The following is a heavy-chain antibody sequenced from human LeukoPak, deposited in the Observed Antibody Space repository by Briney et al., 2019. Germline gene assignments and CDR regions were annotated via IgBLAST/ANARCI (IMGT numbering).Heavy chain of an antibody. CDR1: GDTFSSYG. J-gene: IGHJ6*03. V-gene: IGHV3-30*02. CDR3: AKEVEGYQLLSRKYYYYYMDV. Sequence: GGSLRLSCAASGDTFSSYGMSWVRQAPGKGLEWVAFIRDDGSNKYYADSVEGRFTISRDKSKNTLYLQMNSLRAEDTAVYYCAKEVEGYQLLSRKYYYYYMDVWGKGTTVTISS. CDR2: IRDDGSNK. D-gene: IGHD2/OR15-2a*01.